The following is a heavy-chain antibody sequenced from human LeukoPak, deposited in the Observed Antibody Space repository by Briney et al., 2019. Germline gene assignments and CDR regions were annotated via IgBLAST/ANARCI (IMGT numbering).Heavy chain of an antibody. D-gene: IGHD5-18*01. CDR2: INPNNGGT. CDR3: ARDPYSNYFDY. Sequence: AAVKVSCKPSRYTLTGYYMHWVRQAPGQGLRCMGWINPNNGGTNYAQKPQGTVTMTRDTSISTAYMELNRLRSDDTAVYYCARDPYSNYFDYWGQGTLVTVSS. CDR1: RYTLTGYY. J-gene: IGHJ4*02. V-gene: IGHV1-2*02.